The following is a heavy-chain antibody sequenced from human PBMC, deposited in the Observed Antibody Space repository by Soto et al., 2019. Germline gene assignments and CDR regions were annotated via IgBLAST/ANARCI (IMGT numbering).Heavy chain of an antibody. CDR1: GLTFNSDW. CDR2: IQPGGGAT. CDR3: AQSDNGAFDI. J-gene: IGHJ3*02. D-gene: IGHD1-20*01. Sequence: EVQLVESGGGLVQPGGSLWLSCVASGLTFNSDWMSWVRQAPGKGLERVANIQPGGGATRHVDSVKGRFTLSRDNAKNSLFLHMSSVSAEDEAVYYCAQSDNGAFDIWGQGTTVTVST. V-gene: IGHV3-7*01.